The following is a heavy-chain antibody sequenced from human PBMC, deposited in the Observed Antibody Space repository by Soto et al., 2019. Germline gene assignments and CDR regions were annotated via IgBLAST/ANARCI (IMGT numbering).Heavy chain of an antibody. J-gene: IGHJ6*02. CDR3: ARGATGAVWHYYGMDV. V-gene: IGHV4-61*01. D-gene: IGHD3-10*01. Sequence: SETLSLTCTVSGGSVSSGSYYWSWIRQPPGKGLEWIGYIYYSGSTNYNPSLKSRVTISVDTSKNQFSLKLSSVTAADTAVYYCARGATGAVWHYYGMDVWGQGTTVTVSS. CDR2: IYYSGST. CDR1: GGSVSSGSYY.